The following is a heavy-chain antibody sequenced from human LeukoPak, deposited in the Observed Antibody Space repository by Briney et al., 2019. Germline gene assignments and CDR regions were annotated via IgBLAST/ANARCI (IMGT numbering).Heavy chain of an antibody. D-gene: IGHD1-26*01. Sequence: ASVKVSCKVSGYTLTELSMHWVRQAPGKGLEWMGGFDPEDGETIYAQKFQGRVTMTEDTSTDTAYMELSSLRSEDTAVYYCATSPRWAVYWYFDLWGRGTLVTVSS. CDR1: GYTLTELS. V-gene: IGHV1-24*01. CDR2: FDPEDGET. CDR3: ATSPRWAVYWYFDL. J-gene: IGHJ2*01.